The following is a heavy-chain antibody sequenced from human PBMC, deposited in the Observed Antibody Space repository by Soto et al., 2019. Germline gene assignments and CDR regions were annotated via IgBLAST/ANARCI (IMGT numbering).Heavy chain of an antibody. CDR1: GYTFTSYG. V-gene: IGHV1-18*01. J-gene: IGHJ6*02. CDR2: ISAYNDNT. Sequence: QIQLVQSGAEVKKAGASVKVSCKASGYTFTSYGISWVRQALGQGLEWMGWISAYNDNTNYAQKFQGRVTLTTDTSTRTAYMELRSLTSDDTAVYYCAREGYYYGSGSYSPPRYYGMDVWGQGTTVTVFS. D-gene: IGHD3-10*01. CDR3: AREGYYYGSGSYSPPRYYGMDV.